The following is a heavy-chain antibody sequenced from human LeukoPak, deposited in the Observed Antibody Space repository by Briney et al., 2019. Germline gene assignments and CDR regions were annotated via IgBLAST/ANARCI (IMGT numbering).Heavy chain of an antibody. CDR3: AKGFGSSSWPTPNDAFDI. CDR2: ISGSGGST. V-gene: IGHV3-23*01. J-gene: IGHJ3*02. Sequence: GSLRLSCAASGFTFSSYAMSWVRQAPGKGLEWVSAISGSGGSTYYADSVKGRFTISRDNSKNTLYLQMNSLRAEDTAVYYCAKGFGSSSWPTPNDAFDIWGQGTMVTVSS. D-gene: IGHD6-13*01. CDR1: GFTFSSYA.